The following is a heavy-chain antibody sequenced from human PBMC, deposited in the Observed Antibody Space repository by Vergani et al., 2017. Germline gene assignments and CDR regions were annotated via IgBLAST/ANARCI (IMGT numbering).Heavy chain of an antibody. Sequence: EVQLLESGGSLKQPGGSVRLSCAASGFTFSTYAMHWVRQAPGKGLGWVSALTGGGGSTYYADSVKGRFTISRDNAKNSLYLQMNSLRAEDTAVYYCARVDIVVSRGLDYWGQGTLVTVSS. CDR3: ARVDIVVSRGLDY. CDR1: GFTFSTYA. D-gene: IGHD2-21*01. V-gene: IGHV3-23*01. CDR2: LTGGGGST. J-gene: IGHJ4*02.